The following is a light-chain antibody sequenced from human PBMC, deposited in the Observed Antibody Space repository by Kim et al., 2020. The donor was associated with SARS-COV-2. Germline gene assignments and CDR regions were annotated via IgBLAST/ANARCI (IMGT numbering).Light chain of an antibody. V-gene: IGLV1-44*01. CDR3: AAWDDSLNGRVV. J-gene: IGLJ2*01. CDR1: SSNIGCNL. CDR2: SDN. Sequence: QSVPLSCSGNSSNIGCNLVTGYQQPPGTAPKLLIYSDNQRHSGVPDRLSGSKSDTSASLAISGLQSEDEADYYCAAWDDSLNGRVVFGAGTQLTVL.